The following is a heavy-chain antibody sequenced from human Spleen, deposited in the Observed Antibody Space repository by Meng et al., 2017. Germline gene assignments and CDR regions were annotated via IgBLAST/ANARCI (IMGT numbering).Heavy chain of an antibody. Sequence: ASVKVSCKASGYTFTSYYMHWVRQAPGQGLEWMGIINPSGGSTSYAQKFQGRVTMTRDTSTSTVYMELSSLRSEDTAVYYCARDGWGPDLHDAFDIWGQGTMVTVSS. CDR3: ARDGWGPDLHDAFDI. D-gene: IGHD7-27*01. CDR1: GYTFTSYY. CDR2: INPSGGST. J-gene: IGHJ3*02. V-gene: IGHV1-46*01.